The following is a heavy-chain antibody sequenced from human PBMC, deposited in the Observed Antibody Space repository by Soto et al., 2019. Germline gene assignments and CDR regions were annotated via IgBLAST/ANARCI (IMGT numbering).Heavy chain of an antibody. CDR2: IWYDGSNK. V-gene: IGHV3-33*01. CDR1: GFTFRSYG. J-gene: IGHJ3*02. Sequence: GGSLRLSCAASGFTFRSYGIHWVRQAPGKGLEWVAVIWYDGSNKYYADSVKGRFTISRDNSKNTLYLQMNSLRAEDTAVYYCARTYSSSWYGAFDIWGQGTLVTVSS. CDR3: ARTYSSSWYGAFDI. D-gene: IGHD6-13*01.